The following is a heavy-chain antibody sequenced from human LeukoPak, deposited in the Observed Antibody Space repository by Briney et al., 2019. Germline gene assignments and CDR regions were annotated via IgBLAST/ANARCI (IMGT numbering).Heavy chain of an antibody. CDR3: TCTPWDTNGFDY. Sequence: PGGSLKLSCAASGFTFSGSAMHWVRQASGKGLEWVGRIRSKANSYATTYAASVKGRFTVSRGDSKNTAYLQMNGLKTEDTAVYYCTCTPWDTNGFDYWGQGTLVTVSS. CDR1: GFTFSGSA. CDR2: IRSKANSYAT. J-gene: IGHJ4*02. D-gene: IGHD2-8*01. V-gene: IGHV3-73*01.